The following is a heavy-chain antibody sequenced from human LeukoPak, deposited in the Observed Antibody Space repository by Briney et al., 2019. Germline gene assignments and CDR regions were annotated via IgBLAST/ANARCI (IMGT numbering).Heavy chain of an antibody. CDR1: GASINGLYY. J-gene: IGHJ4*02. CDR3: ARNSLDCSSTSCYDY. CDR2: IYYSGST. Sequence: SETLSLTCDVSGASINGLYYWGWVRQSPGKGLEWIGSIYYSGSTYYNPSLKSRVTISVDTSKNQFSLKLSSVTAADTAVYYCARNSLDCSSTSCYDYWGQGTLVTVSS. V-gene: IGHV4-39*01. D-gene: IGHD2-2*01.